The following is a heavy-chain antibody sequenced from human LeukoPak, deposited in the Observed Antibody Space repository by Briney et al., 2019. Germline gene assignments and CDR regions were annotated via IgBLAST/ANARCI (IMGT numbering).Heavy chain of an antibody. CDR3: TTYRSFIGVAGRLDY. Sequence: GGSLRLSCTASGFTFTNAWMSWVRQAPGKGRECVGRILSKAAGGTTDYAAAVKGRFTISRDDSKDTLYLQMNSLRTEDTAVYYCTTYRSFIGVAGRLDYWGQGTLITVSS. CDR1: GFTFTNAW. V-gene: IGHV3-15*01. J-gene: IGHJ4*02. CDR2: ILSKAAGGTT. D-gene: IGHD6-19*01.